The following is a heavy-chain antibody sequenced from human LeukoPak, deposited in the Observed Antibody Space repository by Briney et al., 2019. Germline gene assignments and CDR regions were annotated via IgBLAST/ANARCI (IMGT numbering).Heavy chain of an antibody. CDR2: VTTAGDT. D-gene: IGHD2-15*01. J-gene: IGHJ4*02. CDR1: GFTVSNYD. V-gene: IGHV3-13*04. Sequence: GGPWRLSCAASGFTVSNYDMHWVRQAAEKGLEWVSVVTTAGDTYYPGSVKGRFTISRENAKNSVYFQMNSLRAGDTAVYYCVRETCAGSTCYQLDSWGQGTLVTVFS. CDR3: VRETCAGSTCYQLDS.